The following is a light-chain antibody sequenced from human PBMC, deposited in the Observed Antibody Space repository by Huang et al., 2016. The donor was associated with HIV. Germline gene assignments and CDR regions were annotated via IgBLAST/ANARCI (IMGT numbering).Light chain of an antibody. CDR3: QQYYDTPLT. J-gene: IGKJ4*01. Sequence: DIVLTQSPDSLAVSLGERATINCKSSQSVLYTSNNKNYLAWYQQKAGQPPKVLIYWASIREAGVPDRFSGSGSETDFTLTISSLQAEDVAVYYCQQYYDTPLTFGGGTKVEIK. V-gene: IGKV4-1*01. CDR1: QSVLYTSNNKNY. CDR2: WAS.